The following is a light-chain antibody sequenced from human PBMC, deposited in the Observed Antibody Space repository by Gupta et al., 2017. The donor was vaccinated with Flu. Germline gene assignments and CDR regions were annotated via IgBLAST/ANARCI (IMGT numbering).Light chain of an antibody. J-gene: IGKJ1*01. Sequence: DIQMTQPPSTLSASVGDRVTITCRASQSISSWLAWYQQKAGKAPKLLIYQASNLESGVPSRFSGSGSGTEFTLTISSLQPDDSATYYCQQYNNYWTFGQGTKVEIK. CDR3: QQYNNYWT. V-gene: IGKV1-5*03. CDR2: QAS. CDR1: QSISSW.